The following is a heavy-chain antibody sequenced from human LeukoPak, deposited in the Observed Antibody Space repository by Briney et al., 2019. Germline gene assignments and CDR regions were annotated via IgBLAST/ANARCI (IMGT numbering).Heavy chain of an antibody. J-gene: IGHJ6*02. CDR3: ARQSYYGMDV. CDR2: IYYSGST. CDR1: GDSISSYY. V-gene: IGHV4-59*01. Sequence: SETLSPTCTVSGDSISSYYWSWIRQPPGKGLEWIGYIYYSGSTNYNPSLKSRVTISVDTSKNQFSLKLSSVTAADTAVYYCARQSYYGMDVWGQGTTVTVSS.